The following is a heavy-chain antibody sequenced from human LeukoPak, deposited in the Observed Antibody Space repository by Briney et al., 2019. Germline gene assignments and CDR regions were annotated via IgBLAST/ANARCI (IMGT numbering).Heavy chain of an antibody. D-gene: IGHD3-22*01. CDR3: ARVKSYYYDTSDKDAFDI. CDR2: INPIGGST. CDR1: GYTFTSYY. V-gene: IGHV1-46*01. Sequence: GASVKVSCKASGYTFTSYYMHWVRQAPGQGLEWMGIINPIGGSTSYAQKFQGRVTMTRDTSTSTVYMELSSLGSEDTAVYYCARVKSYYYDTSDKDAFDIWGQGTMVTVSS. J-gene: IGHJ3*02.